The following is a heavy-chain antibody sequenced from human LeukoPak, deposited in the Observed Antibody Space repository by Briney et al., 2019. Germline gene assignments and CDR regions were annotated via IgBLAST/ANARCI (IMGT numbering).Heavy chain of an antibody. D-gene: IGHD3-10*02. CDR2: ISSSSGSTI. CDR1: GFTFSSYS. J-gene: IGHJ6*04. CDR3: AELGITMIGGV. Sequence: PTGGSLRLSCAASGFTFSSYSMNWVRQAPGKGLEWVSSISSSSGSTIYYADSVKGRFTISRDNAKNSLYLQMNSLRAEDTAVYYCAELGITMIGGVWGKGTTVTISS. V-gene: IGHV3-48*04.